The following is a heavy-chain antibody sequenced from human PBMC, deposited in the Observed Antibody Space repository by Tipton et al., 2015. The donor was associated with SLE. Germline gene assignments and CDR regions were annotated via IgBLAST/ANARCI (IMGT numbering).Heavy chain of an antibody. D-gene: IGHD4-17*01. CDR1: GGSISSGSYY. V-gene: IGHV4-61*09. CDR3: ARDKNGDYYDY. J-gene: IGHJ4*02. CDR2: IYATGIT. Sequence: TLSLTCTASGGSISSGSYYWSWIRQPAGKGLEWIGHIYATGITNYNPSLKSRVTISVDTSKNQFSLKLSSVTAADTAVYYCARDKNGDYYDYWGQGTLVTVSS.